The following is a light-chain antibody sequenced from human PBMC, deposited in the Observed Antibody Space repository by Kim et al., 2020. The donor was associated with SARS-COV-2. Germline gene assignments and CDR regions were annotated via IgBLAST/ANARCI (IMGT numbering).Light chain of an antibody. J-gene: IGLJ3*02. CDR2: YDS. Sequence: SYELTQPPSVSVAPGKTARITCGGDNIGSKSVHWYQQKPGQAPVLVIYYDSDRPSGIPERFSGSNSGNTATLTISRVEAGDEAAYYCQVWDSSSAHRVFGGGTKLTVL. V-gene: IGLV3-21*04. CDR1: NIGSKS. CDR3: QVWDSSSAHRV.